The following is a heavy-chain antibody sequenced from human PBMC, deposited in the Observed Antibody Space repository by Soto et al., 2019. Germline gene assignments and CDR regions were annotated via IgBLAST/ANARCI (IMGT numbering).Heavy chain of an antibody. V-gene: IGHV4-4*02. J-gene: IGHJ4*02. Sequence: PSETLSLTCAVSSGSINSSNWWSWVRQPPGKGLEWIGEIYHSGSTNYNPSLKSRVTISVDKSKNQFSLKLSSVTAADTAVYYCARVRTAVRPSRTYYFDYWGQGTLVTVSS. D-gene: IGHD2-21*02. CDR2: IYHSGST. CDR3: ARVRTAVRPSRTYYFDY. CDR1: SGSINSSNW.